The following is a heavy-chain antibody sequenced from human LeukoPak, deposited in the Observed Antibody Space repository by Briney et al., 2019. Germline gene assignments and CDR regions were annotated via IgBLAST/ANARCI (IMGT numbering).Heavy chain of an antibody. CDR1: GFTFSSYA. CDR2: ISGSGGST. Sequence: GGSLRLSCAASGFTFSSYAMSWVRQAPGKGLEWVSAISGSGGSTYYADSVKGRFTISRDNSKNTLYLQMNSLRAEDTAVYYCAKVGVPGYSTPPRNGFDYWGQGTLVTVSS. V-gene: IGHV3-23*01. CDR3: AKVGVPGYSTPPRNGFDY. J-gene: IGHJ4*02. D-gene: IGHD5-18*01.